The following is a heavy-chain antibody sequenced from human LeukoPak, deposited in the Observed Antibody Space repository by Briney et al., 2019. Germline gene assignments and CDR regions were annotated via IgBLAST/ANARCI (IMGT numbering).Heavy chain of an antibody. CDR2: IDWDDDK. D-gene: IGHD3-22*01. Sequence: TLSLTCTVSGGSISSYYWSWIRQPPGKALEWLARIDWDDDKYYSTSLKTRLTISKDTSKNQVVLTMTNMDPVDTATYYCARIRPGDWDSSGELDYWGQGTLVTVSS. V-gene: IGHV2-70*11. J-gene: IGHJ4*02. CDR3: ARIRPGDWDSSGELDY. CDR1: GGSISSYYW.